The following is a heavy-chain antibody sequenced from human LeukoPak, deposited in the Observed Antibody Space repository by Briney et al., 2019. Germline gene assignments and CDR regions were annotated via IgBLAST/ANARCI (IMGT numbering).Heavy chain of an antibody. D-gene: IGHD6-13*01. CDR3: ARPGIAADDGKDAFDI. Sequence: GESLKISCKGSGYSFTSYWIAWVRQMPGKGLEWMGIIYPGDSDTRYSPSFQGQVTISADKSISTAYLQWSSLKASDTAMYYCARPGIAADDGKDAFDIWGQGTMVTVSS. CDR1: GYSFTSYW. CDR2: IYPGDSDT. V-gene: IGHV5-51*01. J-gene: IGHJ3*02.